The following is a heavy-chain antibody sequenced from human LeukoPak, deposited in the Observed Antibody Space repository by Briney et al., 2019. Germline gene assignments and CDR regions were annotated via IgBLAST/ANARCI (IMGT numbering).Heavy chain of an antibody. CDR1: GGSISSGGYY. V-gene: IGHV4-31*03. CDR2: IYYSGST. J-gene: IGHJ6*04. CDR3: ARDQGTMVRGVTYYYYGMDV. D-gene: IGHD3-10*01. Sequence: PSETLSLTCTVSGGSISSGGYYWSWIRQHPGKGLEWIEYIYYSGSTYYNPSLKSRVTISVDTSKNQFSLKLSSVTAADTAVYYCARDQGTMVRGVTYYYYGMDVWGKGTTVTVSS.